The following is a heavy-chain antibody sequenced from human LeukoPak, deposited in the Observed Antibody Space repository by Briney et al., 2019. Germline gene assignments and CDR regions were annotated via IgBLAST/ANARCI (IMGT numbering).Heavy chain of an antibody. CDR2: ISGHGGNI. V-gene: IGHV3-23*01. CDR3: AKAPGDIVDYDFYGMDV. J-gene: IGHJ6*02. Sequence: PGASLRLSCAASGFTFSSYAMSWVRPAPGKGLEWVSTISGHGGNIYYAASVKGRFTISRDNSKNTLYLQMNALRAEDTALYYCAKAPGDIVDYDFYGMDVWGQGTTVTVSS. D-gene: IGHD3-22*01. CDR1: GFTFSSYA.